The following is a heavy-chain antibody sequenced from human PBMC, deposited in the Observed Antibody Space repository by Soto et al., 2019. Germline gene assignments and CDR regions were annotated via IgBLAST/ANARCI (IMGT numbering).Heavy chain of an antibody. Sequence: EVQLVESGGGLVQPGGSLRLSCATSGFTFGDYWMSWVRQAPGKRLEWVANTKQDESEKYYVGSVRGRFTISRDNAKNSLYLQMNSLSAEDTAVYFCVIEGDSGFFSWGQGTLVTVAS. V-gene: IGHV3-7*01. CDR2: TKQDESEK. J-gene: IGHJ5*02. D-gene: IGHD6-25*01. CDR3: VIEGDSGFFS. CDR1: GFTFGDYW.